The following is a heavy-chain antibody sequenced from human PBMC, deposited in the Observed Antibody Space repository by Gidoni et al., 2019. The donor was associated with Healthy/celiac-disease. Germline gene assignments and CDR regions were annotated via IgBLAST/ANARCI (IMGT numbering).Heavy chain of an antibody. CDR3: ARDSMIFGVVIIRDYFDY. CDR2: ISYDGSNK. J-gene: IGHJ4*02. V-gene: IGHV3-30*04. CDR1: GFTFSSYA. D-gene: IGHD3-3*01. Sequence: QVQLVESGGGVVQPGRSLRLSCAASGFTFSSYAMHWVRQAPGKGLEWVAVISYDGSNKYYADSVKGRFTISRDNSKNTLYLQMNSLRAEDTAVYYCARDSMIFGVVIIRDYFDYWGQGTLVTVSS.